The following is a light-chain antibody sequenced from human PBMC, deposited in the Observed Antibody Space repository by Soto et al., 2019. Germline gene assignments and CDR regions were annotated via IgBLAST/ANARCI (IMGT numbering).Light chain of an antibody. CDR3: QRHGAT. CDR2: GAS. J-gene: IGKJ1*01. CDR1: QSVSSH. Sequence: EIVLTQSPAPLSLSPGERATLSCRASQSVSSHLAWYQQKPGQAPRLLIYGASSRATGIPDRFSGSGSGTDFTLTISGLEPEDSAAYYCQRHGATFGQGTKGDIK. V-gene: IGKV3-20*01.